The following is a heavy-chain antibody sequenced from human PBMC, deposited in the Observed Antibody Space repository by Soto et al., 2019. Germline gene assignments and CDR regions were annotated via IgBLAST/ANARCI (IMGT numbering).Heavy chain of an antibody. J-gene: IGHJ4*02. Sequence: QVQLVQSGAEVKKPGASVKVSCKASGYTITSYVISWVRQAPGQGLEWRGGISAYNGNTNYAQKLQGRVTMTPDTTTSTAYMELRSLRSDDTAVYYCVVAAQPSYVAYWGQGTLVTVSS. CDR2: ISAYNGNT. CDR3: VVAAQPSYVAY. D-gene: IGHD2-15*01. CDR1: GYTITSYV. V-gene: IGHV1-18*01.